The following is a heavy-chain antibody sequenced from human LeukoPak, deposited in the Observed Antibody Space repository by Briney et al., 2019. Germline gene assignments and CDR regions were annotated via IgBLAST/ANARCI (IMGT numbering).Heavy chain of an antibody. V-gene: IGHV1-2*02. CDR3: ARDPGEWLDYYYYYMDV. D-gene: IGHD3-3*01. J-gene: IGHJ6*03. CDR1: GYTFTSYY. Sequence: ASVKVSCKASGYTFTSYYMHWVRQAPGQGLEWMGWINPNSGGTNYAQKFQGRVTMTRDTSISTAYMELSRLRSDDTAVYYCARDPGEWLDYYYYYMDVWGKGTTVTVSS. CDR2: INPNSGGT.